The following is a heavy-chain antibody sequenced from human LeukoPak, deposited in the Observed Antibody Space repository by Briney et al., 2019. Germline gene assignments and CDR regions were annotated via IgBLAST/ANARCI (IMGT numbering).Heavy chain of an antibody. J-gene: IGHJ4*02. V-gene: IGHV3-21*01. Sequence: GGSLRFFCAAAGFGSSSYSIYCVRRTRGQGLEWVSSIRSSCNYIYYEGSVKGRFTISRDNSKSTLYLHLNIPRPEDTAVYYCTRSVVTTADFDYWGQGTLVTVSS. CDR3: TRSVVTTADFDY. D-gene: IGHD2-21*02. CDR1: GFGSSSYS. CDR2: IRSSCNYI.